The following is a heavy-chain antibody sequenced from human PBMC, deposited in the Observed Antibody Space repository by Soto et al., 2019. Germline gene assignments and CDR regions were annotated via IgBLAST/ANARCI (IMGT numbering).Heavy chain of an antibody. CDR2: IYYTGTT. J-gene: IGHJ2*01. CDR3: ARSLILYGDYDSWYFDL. D-gene: IGHD4-17*01. V-gene: IGHV4-59*01. CDR1: SGSISSYY. Sequence: QVQLQESGPGLVKPSETLSLTCAVSSGSISSYYWSWIRQSPGKGLEWIGYIYYTGTTNYNPSLKSRVTISVDTSKNQFSLKLSSVTAADTAVYYCARSLILYGDYDSWYFDLWGRGTLVTVSS.